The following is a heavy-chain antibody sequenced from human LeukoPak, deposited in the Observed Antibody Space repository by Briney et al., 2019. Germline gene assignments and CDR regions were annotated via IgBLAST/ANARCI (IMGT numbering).Heavy chain of an antibody. D-gene: IGHD5-12*01. J-gene: IGHJ4*02. V-gene: IGHV4-39*07. CDR2: IYYSGRT. CDR3: ARDRRFTGNDYGFDY. Sequence: SETLSLTCSVSGGSISSSGYYWGWIRQPPGKGLEWIGSIYYSGRTDYNPSLKSRVSISVDTSKKQFSLKLNSVTAADTAVYYCARDRRFTGNDYGFDYWGQGTLVTVSS. CDR1: GGSISSSGYY.